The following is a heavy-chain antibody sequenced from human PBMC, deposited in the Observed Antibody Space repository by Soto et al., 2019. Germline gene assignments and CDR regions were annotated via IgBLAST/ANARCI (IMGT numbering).Heavy chain of an antibody. CDR2: IYSGGST. D-gene: IGHD4-17*01. Sequence: EVQLVESGGGLVQPGGSLRLSCAASGFTVSSNYMSWVRQAPGKGLEWVSVIYSGGSTYYADSVKGRFTISRHNSKNTLYLQMNNLRAEDTAVYYCARVHGDYLFDYWGQGTLVTVSS. J-gene: IGHJ4*02. CDR3: ARVHGDYLFDY. V-gene: IGHV3-53*04. CDR1: GFTVSSNY.